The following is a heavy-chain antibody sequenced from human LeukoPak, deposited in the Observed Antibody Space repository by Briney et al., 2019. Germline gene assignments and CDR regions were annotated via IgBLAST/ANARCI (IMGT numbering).Heavy chain of an antibody. J-gene: IGHJ4*02. CDR1: AFTFSSYG. CDR3: AKDGAWLRFDD. V-gene: IGHV3-23*01. CDR2: ISGSGGRT. Sequence: GGSLRLSCAASAFTFSSYGMHWVRQAPGKGLEWVSVISGSGGRTYYADSVKGRFTISRDDVKSTLYLQMKNLRAEDTAVYYCAKDGAWLRFDDWGQGILVTVSS. D-gene: IGHD5-12*01.